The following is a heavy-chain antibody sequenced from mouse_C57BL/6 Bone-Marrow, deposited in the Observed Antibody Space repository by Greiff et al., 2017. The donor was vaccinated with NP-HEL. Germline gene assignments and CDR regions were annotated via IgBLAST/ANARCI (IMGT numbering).Heavy chain of an antibody. CDR1: GYTFTSYW. CDR2: IDPSDSYT. J-gene: IGHJ3*01. V-gene: IGHV1-69*01. D-gene: IGHD6-1*01. Sequence: VQLQQPGAELVMPGASVKLSCNASGYTFTSYWMHWVKQRPGQGLEWIGEIDPSDSYTNYNQKFKGKSTLTVDKSSSTAYMQLSSLTSEDSAVYYCAREQLTWFAYWGQGTLVTVSA. CDR3: AREQLTWFAY.